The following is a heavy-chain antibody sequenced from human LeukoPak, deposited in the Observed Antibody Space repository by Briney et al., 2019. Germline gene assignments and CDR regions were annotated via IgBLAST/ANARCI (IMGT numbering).Heavy chain of an antibody. CDR3: ARDVQYYYDSSGYDAFDI. J-gene: IGHJ3*02. CDR1: GGTFSSYA. CDR2: IIPIFGTA. Sequence: SVKVSCKASGGTFSSYAISWVRQAPGQGLEWMGGIIPIFGTANYAQKLQGRVTMTTDTSTSTAYMELRSLRSDDTAVYYCARDVQYYYDSSGYDAFDIWGQGTMVTVSS. V-gene: IGHV1-69*05. D-gene: IGHD3-22*01.